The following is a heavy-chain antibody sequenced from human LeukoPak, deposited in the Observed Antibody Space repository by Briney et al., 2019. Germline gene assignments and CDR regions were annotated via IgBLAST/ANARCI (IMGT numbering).Heavy chain of an antibody. Sequence: GGSLRLSCAASGFTFNNYAMSWVRQAPGKGPEWLSAISGSGGGTTDADSVKGRFTTSRDNSKSTLYLQMNSLRAEDTAIYYCAKIFHTDGYYLGEHLFDAWGQGTLVTVSS. CDR3: AKIFHTDGYYLGEHLFDA. CDR2: ISGSGGGT. V-gene: IGHV3-23*01. D-gene: IGHD3-22*01. CDR1: GFTFNNYA. J-gene: IGHJ5*02.